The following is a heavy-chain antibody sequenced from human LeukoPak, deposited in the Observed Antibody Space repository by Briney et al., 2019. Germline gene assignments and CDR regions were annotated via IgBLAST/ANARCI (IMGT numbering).Heavy chain of an antibody. V-gene: IGHV1-2*02. CDR1: GYIFTGYY. CDR2: INPNSGGT. J-gene: IGHJ6*02. D-gene: IGHD2-15*01. Sequence: ASVKVSCKASGYIFTGYYMHWVRQAPGQGLEWMGWINPNSGGTNYAQKFQGRVTMTRDTSISTAYMELSRLRSDDTAVYYCARVDIVVVVAADYGMDVWGQGTTVTVSS. CDR3: ARVDIVVVVAADYGMDV.